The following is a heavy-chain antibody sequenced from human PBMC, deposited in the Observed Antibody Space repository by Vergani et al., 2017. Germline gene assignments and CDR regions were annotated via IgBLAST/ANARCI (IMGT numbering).Heavy chain of an antibody. V-gene: IGHV1-69*01. Sequence: QVQLVQSGAEVKKPGSSVKVSCKSSGGTFSNHVLAWVRQAPGQGLEWMGGILTIFGTPTYAQRFQGRVTITADESTTTAYMELTSLTSEDSSIYYWARNGGSGVEVPAPIRSYYYYMDVWGEGTTVTVSS. CDR2: ILTIFGTP. J-gene: IGHJ6*03. CDR3: ARNGGSGVEVPAPIRSYYYYMDV. D-gene: IGHD2-2*01. CDR1: GGTFSNHV.